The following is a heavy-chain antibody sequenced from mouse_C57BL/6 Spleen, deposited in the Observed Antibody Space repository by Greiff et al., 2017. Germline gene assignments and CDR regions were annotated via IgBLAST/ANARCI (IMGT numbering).Heavy chain of an antibody. J-gene: IGHJ2*01. CDR1: GFTFTDYY. Sequence: EVKLVESGGGLVQPGGSLSLSCAASGFTFTDYYMSWVRQPPGKALEWLGFIRNKANGYTTEYSASVKGRFTISRDNSQSILYLQTNALRAEDSATYYCARYIPELFLFDYWGQGNTLTVSS. CDR2: IRNKANGYTT. V-gene: IGHV7-3*01. D-gene: IGHD4-1*01. CDR3: ARYIPELFLFDY.